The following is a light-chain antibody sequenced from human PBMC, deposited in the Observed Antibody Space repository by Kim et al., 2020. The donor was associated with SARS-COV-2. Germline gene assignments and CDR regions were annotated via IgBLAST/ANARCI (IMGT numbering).Light chain of an antibody. CDR2: DGF. J-gene: IGLJ7*01. Sequence: GQSVIISCTGTSCDIGAYDYVSWYQHNPGKAPKLIIYDGFKRPSGVPDRFSGAKSGDTASLTISGLQAEDEADYYCCSFAGRYTWVFGGGTQLTVL. CDR3: CSFAGRYTWV. CDR1: SCDIGAYDY. V-gene: IGLV2-11*01.